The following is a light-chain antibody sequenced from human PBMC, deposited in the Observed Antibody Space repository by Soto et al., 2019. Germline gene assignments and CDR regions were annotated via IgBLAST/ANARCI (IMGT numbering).Light chain of an antibody. Sequence: EIVMTQSPATLSVSPGERATLSCRTSQSVSSNLAWYQQKPGQAPRLLISGASTRAAGIPARFSGSGSGADFTLTINSLQSEDFAVYYCQHYNDWPSLTFGGGTKVEIK. J-gene: IGKJ4*01. CDR1: QSVSSN. CDR2: GAS. V-gene: IGKV3-15*01. CDR3: QHYNDWPSLT.